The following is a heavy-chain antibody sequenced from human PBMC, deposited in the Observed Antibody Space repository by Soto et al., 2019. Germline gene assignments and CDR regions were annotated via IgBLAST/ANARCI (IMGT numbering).Heavy chain of an antibody. D-gene: IGHD1-26*01. V-gene: IGHV1-69*01. J-gene: IGHJ4*02. CDR1: GGTFSSYS. Sequence: QVQLVQSGAEVKKPGSSVKVSCTASGGTFSSYSINWVRQAPGQGLEWMGEIIPIFGTANYAQKFQGRVTITAAESTSTAYLELSSLRSEDTAVYYCARDGGRHSGGIDYWGQGTLVTVSS. CDR2: IIPIFGTA. CDR3: ARDGGRHSGGIDY.